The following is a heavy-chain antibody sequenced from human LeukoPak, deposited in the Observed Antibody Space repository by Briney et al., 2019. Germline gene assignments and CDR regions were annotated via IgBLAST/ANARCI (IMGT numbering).Heavy chain of an antibody. J-gene: IGHJ4*02. D-gene: IGHD3-16*01. CDR3: ARDSLGGDY. CDR1: GFTFSTFG. Sequence: GGSLRLSCAASGFTFSTFGMHWVRRAPGKGLEWVAVIWNEGSKKFYADSVKGRFTISRDNSKNTLYLQMNSLRAEDTAVYYCARDSLGGDYWGQGTLVTVSS. V-gene: IGHV3-33*01. CDR2: IWNEGSKK.